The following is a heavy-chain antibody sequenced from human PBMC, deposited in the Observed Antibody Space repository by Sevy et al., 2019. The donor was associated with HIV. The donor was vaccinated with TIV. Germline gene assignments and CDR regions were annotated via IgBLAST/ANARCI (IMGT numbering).Heavy chain of an antibody. D-gene: IGHD2-15*01. V-gene: IGHV3-30-3*01. CDR3: ARGSAGDSELGY. CDR1: GFTFSTYN. CDR2: ISYDGSNK. Sequence: GGSLRLSCAASGFTFSTYNIHWVRQAPGKGLEGVAVISYDGSNKYYADSVKGRFTISSDNSKNTLYLQMNSLGGNDTALYFCARGSAGDSELGYWGQGTLVTVSS. J-gene: IGHJ4*02.